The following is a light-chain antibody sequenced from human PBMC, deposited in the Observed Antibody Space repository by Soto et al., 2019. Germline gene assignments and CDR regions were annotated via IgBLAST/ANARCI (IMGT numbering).Light chain of an antibody. V-gene: IGKV1-5*03. J-gene: IGKJ4*01. CDR2: KAS. CDR3: QQYNTYPLT. CDR1: QGISTW. Sequence: DIQMTQSPSTLSASVGDRVTITCRASQGISTWLAWYQQKPGKAPKLLIYKASNLEDGVPSRFSGSGSGTEFTITISSLQPDEFATYYCQQYNTYPLTFGGGTTVEIK.